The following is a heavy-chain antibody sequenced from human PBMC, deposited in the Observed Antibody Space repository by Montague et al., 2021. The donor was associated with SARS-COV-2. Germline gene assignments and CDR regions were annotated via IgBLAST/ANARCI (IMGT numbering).Heavy chain of an antibody. CDR2: INHYGST. J-gene: IGHJ6*02. CDR3: ARGLPVTTLFYYFGMDV. D-gene: IGHD4-11*01. Sequence: SETLSLTCAVYGGSFSGNYWSWIRQPPGKGLEWIGEINHYGSTNXNPSLKSRVTMSVDTSKNQFSLKLSSVTAADTAVYYCARGLPVTTLFYYFGMDVWGQGTTVTVSS. V-gene: IGHV4-34*01. CDR1: GGSFSGNY.